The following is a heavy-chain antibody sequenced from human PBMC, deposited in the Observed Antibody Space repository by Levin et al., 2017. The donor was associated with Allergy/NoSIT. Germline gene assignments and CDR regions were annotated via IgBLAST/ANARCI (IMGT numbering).Heavy chain of an antibody. D-gene: IGHD3-16*01. CDR1: AFTFKNAW. CDR2: SKSATDGGTT. V-gene: IGHV3-15*01. Sequence: GGSLRLSCAASAFTFKNAWMSWVRQAPGKGLEWVGRSKSATDGGTTDYAAPVKGRFTIFREESRNTLYLQMNGLKTDDIAVYYCTKDRPYTNNWYVRTYYFDAWGQGTPVTVSS. J-gene: IGHJ4*02. CDR3: TKDRPYTNNWYVRTYYFDA.